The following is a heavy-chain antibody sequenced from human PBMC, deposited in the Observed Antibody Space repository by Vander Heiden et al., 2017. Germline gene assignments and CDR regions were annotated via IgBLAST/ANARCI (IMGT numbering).Heavy chain of an antibody. D-gene: IGHD1-26*01. Sequence: EVVLLESGGGLVQPGGSLRLSCVAPGFFFRNYGMTWVRQAPGKGLEWVSSFSGSGDNTYYADSVKGRFTISRDNSRNTVFLQMNSLRVEDTAVYFCAKGGVLGAATPYYFHFWGQGTLVSVSS. CDR3: AKGGVLGAATPYYFHF. CDR2: FSGSGDNT. J-gene: IGHJ4*02. V-gene: IGHV3-23*01. CDR1: GFFFRNYG.